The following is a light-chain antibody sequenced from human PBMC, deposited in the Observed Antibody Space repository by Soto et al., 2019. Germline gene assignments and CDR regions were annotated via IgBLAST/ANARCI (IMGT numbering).Light chain of an antibody. CDR3: AAWDDVLSGYV. J-gene: IGLJ1*01. V-gene: IGLV1-47*01. CDR1: SSNVGRYY. Sequence: QSVLTQPPSASGTPGQRVTISCSGSSSNVGRYYVSWYQQLPGTAPKVLIYRNDQRPSGVPDRFSGSKSDTSASLAISGLRSDDEADYYCAAWDDVLSGYVFGIGTKLTVL. CDR2: RND.